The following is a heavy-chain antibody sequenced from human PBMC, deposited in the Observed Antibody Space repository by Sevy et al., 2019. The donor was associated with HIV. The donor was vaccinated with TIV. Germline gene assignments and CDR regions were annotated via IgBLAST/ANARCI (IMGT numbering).Heavy chain of an antibody. CDR2: ITWSRNVI. CDR3: VKGTMVVSMHLYDPLDI. V-gene: IGHV3-9*01. Sequence: GGSLRLSCAASGFTFDDFAMYWVRQAPGKGLEWVSGITWSRNVIDYADSVKGRFTISRDNAKNSLYLQMNSLRVDDTALYYCVKGTMVVSMHLYDPLDIWGQGTPVTVSS. CDR1: GFTFDDFA. D-gene: IGHD2-15*01. J-gene: IGHJ3*02.